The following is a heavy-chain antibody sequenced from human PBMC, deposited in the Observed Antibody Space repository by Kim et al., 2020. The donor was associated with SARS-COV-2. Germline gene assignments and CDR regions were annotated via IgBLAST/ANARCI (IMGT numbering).Heavy chain of an antibody. D-gene: IGHD3-3*01. CDR1: DYTFTNYG. CDR3: ARWGSYYDIWSGYYGDY. V-gene: IGHV1-18*01. CDR2: ISAYNGNT. Sequence: ASVKVSCKASDYTFTNYGISWVRQAPGQGLEWMGWISAYNGNTNYAQKLQGRVTMTTDTSTTTAYMELRSLRSDDTAVYYCARWGSYYDIWSGYYGDYWGQGTLVTVSS. J-gene: IGHJ4*02.